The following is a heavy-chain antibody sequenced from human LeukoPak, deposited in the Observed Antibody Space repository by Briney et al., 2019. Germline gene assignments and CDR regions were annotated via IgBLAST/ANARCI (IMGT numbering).Heavy chain of an antibody. D-gene: IGHD1-26*01. CDR1: GYSISTGYY. J-gene: IGHJ1*01. CDR3: ARDYRLTQIQY. V-gene: IGHV4-38-2*02. Sequence: PSETLSLTCTVSGYSISTGYYWDWIRQPPGKGLEWIGSIYYTGSTYYNPSLKSRVTISVDTSKNQFSLRLSSVTAADTAVYYCARDYRLTQIQYWGQGTLVTVSS. CDR2: IYYTGST.